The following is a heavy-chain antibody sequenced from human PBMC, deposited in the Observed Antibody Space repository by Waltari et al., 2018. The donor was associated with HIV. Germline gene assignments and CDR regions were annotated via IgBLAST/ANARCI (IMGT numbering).Heavy chain of an antibody. D-gene: IGHD2-8*01. J-gene: IGHJ3*02. Sequence: EVQLEVSGGGLVQPGGSLRVSCPVSGFTIRSCCMSWDRQDTGKVLEWVANIKQDGSEKHYVDSVKCRFTISRDNAKKSLYLQMNSLRAEDTAVYYCARMGLMVYAIGAFDIWGQGTMVTVSS. V-gene: IGHV3-7*01. CDR3: ARMGLMVYAIGAFDI. CDR1: GFTIRSCC. CDR2: IKQDGSEK.